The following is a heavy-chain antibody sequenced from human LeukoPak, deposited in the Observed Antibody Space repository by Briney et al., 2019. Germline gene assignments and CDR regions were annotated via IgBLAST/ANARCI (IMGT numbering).Heavy chain of an antibody. J-gene: IGHJ3*02. Sequence: GRSLRLSCAASGFTFSSYAMHWVRQAPGRGLEWVAVISYDGSNKYYADSVKGRFTISRDNSKNTLYLQMNSLRAEDTAVYYCARPIQPKGPNVFDIWGQGTMVTVSS. CDR1: GFTFSSYA. D-gene: IGHD1-14*01. CDR2: ISYDGSNK. V-gene: IGHV3-30-3*01. CDR3: ARPIQPKGPNVFDI.